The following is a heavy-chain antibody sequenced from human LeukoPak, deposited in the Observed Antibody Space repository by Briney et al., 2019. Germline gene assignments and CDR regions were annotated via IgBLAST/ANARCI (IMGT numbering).Heavy chain of an antibody. CDR3: ARDAISSGWGNLPADY. CDR1: GFTFRSYS. Sequence: GGPLRLSCAAPGFTFRSYSMNWAPQPPGKGLEWVPPISSSSSYIYYADSVKGRFTISRDNSKNTLYLQMNSLRAEDTAVYYCARDAISSGWGNLPADYWGQGTLVTVSS. V-gene: IGHV3-21*01. J-gene: IGHJ4*02. CDR2: ISSSSSYI. D-gene: IGHD6-19*01.